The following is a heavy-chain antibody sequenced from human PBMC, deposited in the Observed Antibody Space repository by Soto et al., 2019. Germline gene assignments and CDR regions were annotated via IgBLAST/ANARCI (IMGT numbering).Heavy chain of an antibody. V-gene: IGHV4-30-4*01. J-gene: IGHJ6*02. Sequence: SETLSLTCTVSGGSISSGDYYWSWIRQPPGKGLEWIGYIYYSGSTYYNPSLKSRVTISVDTSKNQFSLKLSSVTAADTAVYYCARDGYGGNSDYYGMDVWGQGTTVTVSS. CDR1: GGSISSGDYY. D-gene: IGHD4-17*01. CDR2: IYYSGST. CDR3: ARDGYGGNSDYYGMDV.